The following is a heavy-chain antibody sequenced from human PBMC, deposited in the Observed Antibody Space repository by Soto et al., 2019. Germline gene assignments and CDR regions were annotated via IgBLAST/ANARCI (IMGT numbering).Heavy chain of an antibody. J-gene: IGHJ6*02. CDR1: GYSISSGYY. V-gene: IGHV4-38-2*02. Sequence: PSETLSLTCAVSGYSISSGYYWGWIRQPPGKGLEWIGSIYHSGSTYYNPSLKSRVTISVDTSKNQFSLKLSSVTAADTAVYYCARDRAYSSSSAVYYYYGMDVWGQGTTVTVSS. CDR2: IYHSGST. CDR3: ARDRAYSSSSAVYYYYGMDV. D-gene: IGHD6-6*01.